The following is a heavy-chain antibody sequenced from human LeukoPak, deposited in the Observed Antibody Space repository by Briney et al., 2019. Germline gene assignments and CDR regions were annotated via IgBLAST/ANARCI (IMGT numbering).Heavy chain of an antibody. CDR1: GGSFSGYY. Sequence: SETLSLTCAVYGGSFSGYYWTWIRQAPGKGLEWIGEITHRENTNYNPSLKSRVTISVDTSKNQFSLKLSSVTAADTAVYYCARMGAAAGDYFDYWGQGTLVTVSS. CDR2: ITHRENT. J-gene: IGHJ4*02. D-gene: IGHD6-13*01. CDR3: ARMGAAAGDYFDY. V-gene: IGHV4-34*01.